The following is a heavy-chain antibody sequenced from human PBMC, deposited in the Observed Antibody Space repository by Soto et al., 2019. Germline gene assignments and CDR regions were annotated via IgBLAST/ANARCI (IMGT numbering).Heavy chain of an antibody. CDR2: FNPTGGST. CDR1: GYSFTSYY. Sequence: XSVKVSCNASGYSFTSYYLHWVRQAPGQGLEWMGIFNPTGGSTNYAQKFQGRVTMTRDTSTSTVYMELSSLRSEDTAVYYCARGETTVVTPFDYWGQGTLVTVSS. CDR3: ARGETTVVTPFDY. J-gene: IGHJ4*02. V-gene: IGHV1-46*01. D-gene: IGHD4-17*01.